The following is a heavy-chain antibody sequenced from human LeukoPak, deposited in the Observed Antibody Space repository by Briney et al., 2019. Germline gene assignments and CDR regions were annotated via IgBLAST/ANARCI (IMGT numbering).Heavy chain of an antibody. CDR1: GYTFTGYY. D-gene: IGHD6-13*01. Sequence: ASVKVSCKASGYTFTGYYMHWVRQAPGQGLEWMGWINPNSGGTNYAQKFQGRVTMTRDTSISTAYMELSRLRSDDTAVYYCARAGIAAAGTRIHAFDIWGQGTMVTVSS. J-gene: IGHJ3*02. V-gene: IGHV1-2*02. CDR3: ARAGIAAAGTRIHAFDI. CDR2: INPNSGGT.